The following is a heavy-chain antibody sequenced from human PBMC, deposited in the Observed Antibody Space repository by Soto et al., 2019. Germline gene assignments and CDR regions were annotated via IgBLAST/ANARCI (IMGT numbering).Heavy chain of an antibody. J-gene: IGHJ4*02. CDR1: GFTFSSYA. V-gene: IGHV3-23*01. D-gene: IGHD2-2*01. Sequence: GGPLRLSCAASGFTFSSYAMSWVRQAPGKGLEWVSAISGSGGSTYYADSVKGRFTISRDNSKNTLYLQMNSLRAEDTAVYYCANPGCVYQPLCFDYWGQGTLVTVSS. CDR2: ISGSGGST. CDR3: ANPGCVYQPLCFDY.